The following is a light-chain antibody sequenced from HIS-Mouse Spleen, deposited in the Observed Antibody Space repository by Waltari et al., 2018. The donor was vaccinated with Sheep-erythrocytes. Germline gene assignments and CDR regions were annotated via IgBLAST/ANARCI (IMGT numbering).Light chain of an antibody. CDR3: YSTDSSGNHWV. J-gene: IGLJ3*02. CDR2: EDS. Sequence: SYELTQPPSVSVSPGQTARITCSGDALPKKCAYWYQQKSGQAPVLVIYEDSKRPSGIPERFSGSSSGTMATLTISGAQVEDDADYYCYSTDSSGNHWVFGGGTKLTVL. V-gene: IGLV3-10*01. CDR1: ALPKKC.